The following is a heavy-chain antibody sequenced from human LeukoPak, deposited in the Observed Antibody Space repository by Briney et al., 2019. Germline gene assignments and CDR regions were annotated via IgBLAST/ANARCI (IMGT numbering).Heavy chain of an antibody. J-gene: IGHJ4*02. CDR1: GGSISSSPCY. CDR2: IHYSGNT. D-gene: IGHD3-22*01. Sequence: SETLSLTCTVSGGSISSSPCYWDWIRQPPGKGLEWIGAIHYSGNTNYNPSLRARGIVSVDTSRNQLSLKLSPVTAADRAMYFWARTCGRRTVDTGTRGYIDSWGQGTLVTVSS. CDR3: ARTCGRRTVDTGTRGYIDS. V-gene: IGHV4-39*01.